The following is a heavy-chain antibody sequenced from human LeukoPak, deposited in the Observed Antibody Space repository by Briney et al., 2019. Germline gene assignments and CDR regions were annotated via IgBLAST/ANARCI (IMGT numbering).Heavy chain of an antibody. CDR3: ARDPPYNWNDVDAFDI. D-gene: IGHD1-1*01. CDR2: ISAYNGNT. J-gene: IGHJ3*02. V-gene: IGHV1-18*01. Sequence: ASVKVSCKASGYTFTSYGISWVRQAPGQGLEWMGWISAYNGNTNYAQKLQGRVTMTTDTSTSTAYMELRSLRSDDTAVYYCARDPPYNWNDVDAFDIWGQGTMVTVSS. CDR1: GYTFTSYG.